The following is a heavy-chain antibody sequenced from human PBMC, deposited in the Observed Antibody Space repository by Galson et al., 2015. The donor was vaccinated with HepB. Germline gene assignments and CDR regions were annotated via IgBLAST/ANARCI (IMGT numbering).Heavy chain of an antibody. V-gene: IGHV3-30-3*01. CDR3: ARGGDIVVVPAVILDY. Sequence: SLRLSCAASGFTFSSYAMHWVRQAPGKGLEWVAVISCDGSNKYYAGSVKGRFTISRDNSKNTLYLQMNSLRAEDTAVYYCARGGDIVVVPAVILDYWGQGTLVTVSS. CDR2: ISCDGSNK. D-gene: IGHD2-2*01. CDR1: GFTFSSYA. J-gene: IGHJ4*02.